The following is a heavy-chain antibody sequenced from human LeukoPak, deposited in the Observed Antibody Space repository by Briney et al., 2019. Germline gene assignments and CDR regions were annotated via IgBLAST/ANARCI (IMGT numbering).Heavy chain of an antibody. CDR3: ASLDTEGRYYNFDY. Sequence: ASVKVSCKASGYTFTGYYMHWVRQAPGQGLEWMGWINPNSGGTNYAQKYQGRVTMTRDTSISTAYMELSRLRSDDTAVYYCASLDTEGRYYNFDYWGQGTLVTVSS. D-gene: IGHD3-22*01. V-gene: IGHV1-2*02. CDR1: GYTFTGYY. CDR2: INPNSGGT. J-gene: IGHJ4*02.